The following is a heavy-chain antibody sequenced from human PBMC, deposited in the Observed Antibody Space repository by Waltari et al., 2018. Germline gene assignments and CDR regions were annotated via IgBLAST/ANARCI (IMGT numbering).Heavy chain of an antibody. CDR1: GGSIXSGGYY. D-gene: IGHD4-17*01. CDR3: ARXDXYGXYLRNYYYGMDX. CDR2: IYXSGST. V-gene: IGHV4-30-2*01. Sequence: QVQLQEXGPXXVKPXQTLSLXCTVSGGSIXSGGYYWSWIRQHPGKGLEWIGYIYXSGSTXYNPSXKSRVTISVDXSKNQFSLKLSSVTAADXAVYYCARXDXYGXYLRNYYYGMDXWGQGTTVTVSS. J-gene: IGHJ6*02.